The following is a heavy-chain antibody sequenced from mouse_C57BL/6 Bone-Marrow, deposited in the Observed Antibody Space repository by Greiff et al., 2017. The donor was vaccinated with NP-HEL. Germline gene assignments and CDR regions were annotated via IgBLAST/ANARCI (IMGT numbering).Heavy chain of an antibody. CDR3: ARRYYGLDY. CDR2: IYPRSGNT. D-gene: IGHD1-1*01. J-gene: IGHJ2*01. V-gene: IGHV1-81*01. Sequence: QVQLKESGAELARPGASVKLSCKASGYTFTSYGISWVKQRTGQGLEWIGEIYPRSGNTYYNEKFKGKATLTADKSSSTAYMELRSLTSEDSAVYFCARRYYGLDYWGQGTTLTVSS. CDR1: GYTFTSYG.